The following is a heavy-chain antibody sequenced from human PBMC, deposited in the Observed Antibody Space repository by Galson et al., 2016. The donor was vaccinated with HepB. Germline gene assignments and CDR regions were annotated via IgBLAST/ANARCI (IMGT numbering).Heavy chain of an antibody. CDR2: IFHTGRT. V-gene: IGHV4-4*02. Sequence: SETLSLTCAVSGGPISSYNWWSWVRQPPGKGLEWIGEIFHTGRTNYNPSLKGRVTISLDKSKNKFSRNLRSVTAADTAIYSFAPLGSCTGGVCHAVIWSQGTLVTVSS. CDR1: GGPISSYNW. D-gene: IGHD2-8*02. J-gene: IGHJ4*02. CDR3: APLGSCTGGVCHAVI.